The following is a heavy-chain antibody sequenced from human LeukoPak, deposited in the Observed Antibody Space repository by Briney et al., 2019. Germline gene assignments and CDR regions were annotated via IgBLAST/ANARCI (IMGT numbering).Heavy chain of an antibody. CDR1: GFTFSSYW. V-gene: IGHV3-74*01. CDR3: ARRAPEDAFDI. Sequence: GGSLRLSCAASGFTFSSYWMHWVRQAPGKGLVWVSRINSDGSSTSYADSVKGRFTISRDNAKNSLYLQMNSLRAEDTAVYYCARRAPEDAFDIWGQGTMVTVSS. CDR2: INSDGSST. J-gene: IGHJ3*02.